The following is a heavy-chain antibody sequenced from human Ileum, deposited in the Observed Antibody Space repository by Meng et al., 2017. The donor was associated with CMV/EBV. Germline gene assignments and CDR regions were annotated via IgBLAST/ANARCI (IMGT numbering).Heavy chain of an antibody. CDR1: GVTSSSYA. J-gene: IGHJ5*01. V-gene: IGHV3-23*01. D-gene: IGHD1-7*01. CDR2: ISGSGDST. CDR3: AKDRRYDWNYGWFES. Sequence: GESLKISCVVSGVTSSSYAMSWVRQAPGKGLEWVSGISGSGDSTYCGDSVKGRLTISRDNSKNTMYLQMNSLRDEDTAVYYCAKDRRYDWNYGWFESWGQGTLVTVSS.